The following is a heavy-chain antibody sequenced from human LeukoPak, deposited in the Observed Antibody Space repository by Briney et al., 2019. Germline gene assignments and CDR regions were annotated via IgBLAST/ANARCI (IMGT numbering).Heavy chain of an antibody. J-gene: IGHJ5*02. CDR2: IYYSGST. V-gene: IGHV4-59*01. CDR3: ARGDQVLTGWFDP. CDR1: GGSISSYY. D-gene: IGHD7-27*01. Sequence: SETLSLTCTVSGGSISSYYWSWIRHPPGKGLEWIGYIYYSGSTNYNPALKSRVTISVDTSKNQFSLKLSSVTAADTAVYYCARGDQVLTGWFDPWGHGTLVTVSS.